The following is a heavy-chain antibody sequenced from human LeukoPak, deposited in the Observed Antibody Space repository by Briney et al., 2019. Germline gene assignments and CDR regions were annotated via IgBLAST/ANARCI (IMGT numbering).Heavy chain of an antibody. CDR2: IIPIFGTA. D-gene: IGHD6-13*01. CDR3: ARDSPRSKISIAAAGTDWFDP. CDR1: GGTFSSYA. Sequence: SVKVSCKASGGTFSSYAISWVRQAPGQGLEWMGGIIPIFGTANYAQKFQGRVTITADKSTSTAYMELSSLRSEDTAVYYCARDSPRSKISIAAAGTDWFDPWGQGTLVTVSS. V-gene: IGHV1-69*06. J-gene: IGHJ5*02.